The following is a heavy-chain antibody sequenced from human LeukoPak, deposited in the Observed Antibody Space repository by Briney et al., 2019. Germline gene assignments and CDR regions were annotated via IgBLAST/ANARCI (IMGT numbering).Heavy chain of an antibody. CDR3: AGGRMFTSGGFDD. CDR1: GFTFSNYA. CDR2: VTGSGGDT. Sequence: GGSLRLSCAAPGFTFSNYAMSWVRQTPGKGLECVSVVTGSGGDTYYTGSVNGRFTISRDNSKNTVNLQMNSLRAEDTALYYCAGGRMFTSGGFDDWGQGTLVTVSS. D-gene: IGHD6-19*01. V-gene: IGHV3-23*01. J-gene: IGHJ4*02.